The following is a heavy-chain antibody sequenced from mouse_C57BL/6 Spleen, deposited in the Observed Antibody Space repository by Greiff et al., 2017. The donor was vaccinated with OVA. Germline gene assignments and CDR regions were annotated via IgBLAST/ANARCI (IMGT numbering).Heavy chain of an antibody. CDR1: GYTFTSYW. J-gene: IGHJ2*01. CDR2: IDPSDSYT. V-gene: IGHV1-50*01. Sequence: QVQLQQPGAELVKPGASVKLSCKASGYTFTSYWMQWVKQRPGQGLEWIGEIDPSDSYTHYNQKFKGKATLTVDTSSSTAYMQLSSLTSEDSAVYYGARGAYGSSFFDYWGQGTTLTVSS. D-gene: IGHD1-1*01. CDR3: ARGAYGSSFFDY.